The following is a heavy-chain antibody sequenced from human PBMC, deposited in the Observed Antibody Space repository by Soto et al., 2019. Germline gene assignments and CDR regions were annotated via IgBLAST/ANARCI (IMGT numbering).Heavy chain of an antibody. V-gene: IGHV1-3*01. D-gene: IGHD6-19*01. J-gene: IGHJ4*02. CDR1: GYTFTSYA. Sequence: ASVKVSCKASGYTFTSYAMHWVRQAPGQRLEWMGWINAGNGNTKYSQKFQGRVTITRDTSASTAYMELSSLRSEDTAVYYCARAPIAVAGTAYFDYWGQGTLVTVSS. CDR3: ARAPIAVAGTAYFDY. CDR2: INAGNGNT.